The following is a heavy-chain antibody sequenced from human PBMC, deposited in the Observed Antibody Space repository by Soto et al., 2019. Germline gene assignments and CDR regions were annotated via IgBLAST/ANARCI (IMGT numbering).Heavy chain of an antibody. J-gene: IGHJ4*02. D-gene: IGHD4-17*01. CDR1: GFPFDDYG. V-gene: IGHV3-20*04. CDR3: ARAPGYYGDFFDF. Sequence: EVQLVESGGGVVRPGGSLRLSCAASGFPFDDYGMSWVRQAPGKGLEWVSGINRDGGSTGYADSVKGRFTISRDNAKNSLYLQMNSLRGEDTAFYYCARAPGYYGDFFDFWGQGTLVTVSS. CDR2: INRDGGST.